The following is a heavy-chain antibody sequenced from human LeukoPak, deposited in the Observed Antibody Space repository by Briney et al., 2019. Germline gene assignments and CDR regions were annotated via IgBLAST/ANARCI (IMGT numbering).Heavy chain of an antibody. CDR1: GFTFSRYA. CDR2: IRSSGDVI. V-gene: IGHV3-48*01. CDR3: VRAGVMATTLIDY. J-gene: IGHJ4*02. D-gene: IGHD5-24*01. Sequence: TGGSLRLSCAASGFTFSRYAMSWVRQAPGKGLEWVSYIRSSGDVIYYADSVKGRFTISRDNAKNSLYLQMNSLRAEDTAVYYCVRAGVMATTLIDYWGQGTLVTVSS.